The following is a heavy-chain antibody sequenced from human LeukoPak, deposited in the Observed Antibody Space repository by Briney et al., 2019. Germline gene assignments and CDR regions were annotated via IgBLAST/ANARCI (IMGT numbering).Heavy chain of an antibody. CDR3: ARDGGSWYYGSGSYYPVAFDI. J-gene: IGHJ3*02. D-gene: IGHD3-10*01. CDR1: GGTFISYA. CDR2: IIPIFGTA. V-gene: IGHV1-69*06. Sequence: SVKVSCKASGGTFISYAISWVRQAPGQGLEWMGGIIPIFGTANYAQKFQGRVTITADKSTSTAYMELSSLRSEDTAVYYCARDGGSWYYGSGSYYPVAFDIWGQGTMVTVSS.